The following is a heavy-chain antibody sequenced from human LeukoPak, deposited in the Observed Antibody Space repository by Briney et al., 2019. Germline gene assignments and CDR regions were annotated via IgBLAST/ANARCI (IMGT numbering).Heavy chain of an antibody. CDR2: ISHDGSNK. D-gene: IGHD3-16*01. CDR1: GFTFSSYA. CDR3: AKDRRLHLGVFLGRKETNWFDP. Sequence: GGSLRLSCAASGFTFSSYAMHWVRQAPGKGLEWVAVISHDGSNKYYADSVKGRFTISRDNYKNTLYLQMNSLRAEDTAVYYCAKDRRLHLGVFLGRKETNWFDPWGQGTLVTVSS. V-gene: IGHV3-30*04. J-gene: IGHJ5*02.